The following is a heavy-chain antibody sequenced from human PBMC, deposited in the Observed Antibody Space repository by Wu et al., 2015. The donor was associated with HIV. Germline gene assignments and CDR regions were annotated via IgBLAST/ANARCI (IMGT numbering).Heavy chain of an antibody. CDR1: GYIFTSYG. CDR2: ISAYNGNT. V-gene: IGHV1-18*01. CDR3: ARVLRYYYGSGSPLGGWFDP. J-gene: IGHJ5*02. Sequence: QVQLVQSGGEVKKPGASVKVSCKASGYIFTSYGISWVRQAPGQGLEWMGWISAYNGNTNYVQKLQGRVTMTTDTSTSTAYMELRSLRSDDTAVYYCARVLRYYYGSGSPLGGWFDPWGQGTLVTVSS. D-gene: IGHD3-10*01.